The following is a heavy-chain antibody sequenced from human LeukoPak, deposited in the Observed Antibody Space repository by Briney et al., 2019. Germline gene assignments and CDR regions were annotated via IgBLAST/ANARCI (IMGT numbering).Heavy chain of an antibody. D-gene: IGHD5-24*01. CDR3: ARSVSEMVAVEAH. V-gene: IGHV4-38-2*02. CDR1: GSPISSNYY. CDR2: IYSSGST. J-gene: IGHJ4*02. Sequence: PSETLSLTCTVSGSPISSNYYWGWIRQPPGKGLGWIGSIYSSGSTYYNPSLKSRLTISIDTSKTQFSLKLSSVTAADTAVYYCARSVSEMVAVEAHWGQGTLVTVSS.